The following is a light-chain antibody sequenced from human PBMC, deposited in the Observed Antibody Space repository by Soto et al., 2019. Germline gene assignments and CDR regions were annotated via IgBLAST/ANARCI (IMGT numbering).Light chain of an antibody. CDR1: QSVSSN. CDR3: QQYGSSPKT. Sequence: EIVMTQSPATLSVSPGERATLSCRASQSVSSNLAWYQQKPGQAPRLLIYGASTRATGIPARFSGSGSGTEFTLTISRLEPEDVAVYYCQQYGSSPKTFGQGTKVDIK. J-gene: IGKJ1*01. CDR2: GAS. V-gene: IGKV3-15*01.